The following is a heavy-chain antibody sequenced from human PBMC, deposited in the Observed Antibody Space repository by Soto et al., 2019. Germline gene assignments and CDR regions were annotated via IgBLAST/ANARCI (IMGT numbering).Heavy chain of an antibody. V-gene: IGHV4-59*01. CDR3: ARGKYYYESSGYNDY. CDR1: GGSISSYY. J-gene: IGHJ4*02. D-gene: IGHD3-22*01. CDR2: IYYSGST. Sequence: SETLSLTCTVSGGSISSYYWSWIRQPPGKGLEWIGYIYYSGSTNYNPSLKSRVTISGDTSKNQFSLKLSSVTAADTAVYYCARGKYYYESSGYNDYRGQGTLVTFSS.